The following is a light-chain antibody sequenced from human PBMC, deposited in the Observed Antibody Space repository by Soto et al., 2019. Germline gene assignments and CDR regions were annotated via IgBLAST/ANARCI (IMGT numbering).Light chain of an antibody. CDR3: QQYNNWPRT. J-gene: IGKJ1*01. CDR2: GSS. V-gene: IGKV3D-15*01. CDR1: ENVGTN. Sequence: IVMTQSPATLSVSPGEGVTLSCRASENVGTNLAWYQQKPGQAPRLLIYGSSTRATGIPATFSGSGSGTEFTLTISSLQSEESAIYYCQQYNNWPRTFGQGTKVEIK.